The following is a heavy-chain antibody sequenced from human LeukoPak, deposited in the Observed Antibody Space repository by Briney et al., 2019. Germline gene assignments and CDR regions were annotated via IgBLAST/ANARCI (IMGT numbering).Heavy chain of an antibody. CDR3: ARRSSSGYYYYYGMDV. Sequence: ASVKVSCKASGYTFTSYDINWVRQATGQGLEWMGWMNPNSGNTGYAQKFQGRVTMTRNTSISTAYMELSSLRSEDTAVYYCARRSSSGYYYYYGMDVWGQGTTVTVSS. CDR1: GYTFTSYD. D-gene: IGHD6-13*01. J-gene: IGHJ6*02. CDR2: MNPNSGNT. V-gene: IGHV1-8*01.